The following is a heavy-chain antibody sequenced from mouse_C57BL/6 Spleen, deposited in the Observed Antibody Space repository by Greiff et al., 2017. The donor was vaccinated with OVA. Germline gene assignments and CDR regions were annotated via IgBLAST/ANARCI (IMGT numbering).Heavy chain of an antibody. Sequence: EVKLVESGGGLVKPGGSLKLSCAASGFTFSSYAMSWVRQTPEKRLEWVATISDGGSYTYYPDNVKGRFTISRDNAKNNLYLQMSHLKSEDTAMYYCAREDYDDVYFDYWGQGTTLTVSS. CDR1: GFTFSSYA. D-gene: IGHD2-4*01. J-gene: IGHJ2*01. CDR2: ISDGGSYT. V-gene: IGHV5-4*01. CDR3: AREDYDDVYFDY.